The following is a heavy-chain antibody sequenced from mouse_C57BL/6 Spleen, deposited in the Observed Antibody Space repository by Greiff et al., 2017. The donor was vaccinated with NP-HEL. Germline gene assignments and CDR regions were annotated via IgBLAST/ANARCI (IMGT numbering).Heavy chain of an antibody. CDR3: ARRRDYVFDY. CDR1: GYTFTDYY. Sequence: EVQLQQSGPELVKPGASVKISCKASGYTFTDYYMNWVKQSHGKSLEWIGDINPNNGGTSYNQKFKGKATLTVDKSSSTAYMELRSLTSEDSAVYDCARRRDYVFDYWGQGTTLTVSS. D-gene: IGHD2-4*01. CDR2: INPNNGGT. V-gene: IGHV1-26*01. J-gene: IGHJ2*01.